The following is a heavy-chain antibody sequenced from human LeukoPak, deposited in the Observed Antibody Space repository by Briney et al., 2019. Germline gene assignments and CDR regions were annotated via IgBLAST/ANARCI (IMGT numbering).Heavy chain of an antibody. D-gene: IGHD2-8*01. CDR2: ISPNSGGT. Sequence: GASVKVSCKASGYTFTGYYMHWVRQAPGQGLEWMGWISPNSGGTNYAQKFQGRVTMTRDTSITTAYMELSSLTSDDTAVYFCARSAEHCNNGVCFTDYYMDVWGKGTTVTVSS. V-gene: IGHV1-2*02. CDR3: ARSAEHCNNGVCFTDYYMDV. J-gene: IGHJ6*03. CDR1: GYTFTGYY.